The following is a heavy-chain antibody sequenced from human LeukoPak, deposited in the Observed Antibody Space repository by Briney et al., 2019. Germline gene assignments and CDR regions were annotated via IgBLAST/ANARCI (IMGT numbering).Heavy chain of an antibody. J-gene: IGHJ5*02. CDR2: IIPIFGTA. CDR1: GGTFSSYA. V-gene: IGHV1-69*13. CDR3: ARLPKWDGGSCCLDP. Sequence: ASVKVSCKASGGTFSSYAISWVRQAPGQGLEWMGGIIPIFGTANYAQKFQGRVTITADESTSTAYMELSSLRSEDTAVYYCARLPKWDGGSCCLDPWGQGTLVTVSS. D-gene: IGHD2-15*01.